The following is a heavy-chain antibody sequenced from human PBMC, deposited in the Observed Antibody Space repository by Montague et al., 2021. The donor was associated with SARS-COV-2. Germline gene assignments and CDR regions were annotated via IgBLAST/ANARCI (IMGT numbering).Heavy chain of an antibody. CDR2: VYYSRSS. CDR3: VRDPAPSGSGTFYDY. D-gene: IGHD1-26*01. J-gene: IGHJ4*02. CDR1: GDSVSHDF. V-gene: IGHV4-59*02. Sequence: SETLSLTCTVSGDSVSHDFWTWIRQPPGKGLEWIGYVYYSRSSSXXPPLRCRVSIAVDTSKNQFSLSLSTVTAADTAIYYCVRDPAPSGSGTFYDYWGQGTLVAVSS.